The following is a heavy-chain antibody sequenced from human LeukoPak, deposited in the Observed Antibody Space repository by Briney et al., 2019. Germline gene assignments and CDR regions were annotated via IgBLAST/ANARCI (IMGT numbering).Heavy chain of an antibody. Sequence: GGSLRLSCAASGFTFSNAWMNWVRQAPGKGLEWVARIKSKTDGGTTDYAAPVKGRFTISRDDSKNTLYLQMNSLKTEDTAVYYCSTTYYYDSSEGYWGQGTLVTVSS. V-gene: IGHV3-15*07. D-gene: IGHD3-22*01. CDR3: STTYYYDSSEGY. CDR2: IKSKTDGGTT. J-gene: IGHJ4*02. CDR1: GFTFSNAW.